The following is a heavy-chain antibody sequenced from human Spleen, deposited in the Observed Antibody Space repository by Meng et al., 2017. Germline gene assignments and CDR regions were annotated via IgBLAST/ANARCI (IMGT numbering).Heavy chain of an antibody. CDR3: ARGTDYGGIDY. CDR1: GYTFTNSG. Sequence: QVHLAQSGRELKKPGASVKVSCKASGYTFTNSGFHWVRQAPGQGLEWMGWISAYTGNTKFVQKFRDRLTMTTDASTTTAFMELTSLRFDDTAVYYCARGTDYGGIDYWGQGTLVTVSS. V-gene: IGHV1-18*01. J-gene: IGHJ4*02. CDR2: ISAYTGNT. D-gene: IGHD4-23*01.